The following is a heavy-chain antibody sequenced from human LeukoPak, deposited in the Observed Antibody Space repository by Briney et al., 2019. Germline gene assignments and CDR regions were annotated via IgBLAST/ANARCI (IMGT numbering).Heavy chain of an antibody. CDR2: INPNNGGT. V-gene: IGHV1-2*02. CDR1: GYTFTGYY. D-gene: IGHD2-2*01. J-gene: IGHJ4*02. Sequence: GASVEVSCKASGYTFTGYYIHWVRQAPGQGLEWMGWINPNNGGTSDAQKFQGRVTMTRDTSISTAYMELSRLRSDDTAVYYCARRYCSSTSCYDYFDYWGQGTLVTVSS. CDR3: ARRYCSSTSCYDYFDY.